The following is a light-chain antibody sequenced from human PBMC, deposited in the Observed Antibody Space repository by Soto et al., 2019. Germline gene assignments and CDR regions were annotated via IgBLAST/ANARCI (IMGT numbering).Light chain of an antibody. V-gene: IGKV1-5*03. J-gene: IGKJ1*01. CDR1: ESISDW. CDR3: QQYKSFPRT. CDR2: RAS. Sequence: DIQMTQSPSTLSASVGDRVTITCRASESISDWLAWYQQKPGKAPKLLIYRASTLQSGVPSRFSGSGSGAEFTLTIGSLQADDFATYYCQQYKSFPRTFGQGTKVEIK.